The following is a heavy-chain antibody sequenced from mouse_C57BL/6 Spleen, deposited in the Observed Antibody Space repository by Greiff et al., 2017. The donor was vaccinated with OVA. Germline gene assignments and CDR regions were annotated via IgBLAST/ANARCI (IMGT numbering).Heavy chain of an antibody. CDR1: GYTFTDYY. V-gene: IGHV1-26*01. Sequence: EVQLHQSGPELVKPGASVKISCKASGYTFTDYYMNWVKQSHGKSLEWIGDINPNNGGTSYNQKFKGKATLTVDKSSSTAYMELRSLTSEDSAVYYCARRARYYYAMDYWGQGTSVTVSS. J-gene: IGHJ4*01. CDR3: ARRARYYYAMDY. CDR2: INPNNGGT. D-gene: IGHD3-3*01.